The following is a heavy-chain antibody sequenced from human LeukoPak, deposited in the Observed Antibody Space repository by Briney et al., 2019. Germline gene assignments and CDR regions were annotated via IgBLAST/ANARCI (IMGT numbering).Heavy chain of an antibody. Sequence: QPGGSLRLSCAASGFTFSSYAMHWVRQAPGKGLEWVAVISYDGSNKYYADSVKGRFTISRDNSKNTLYLQMNSLRAEDTAVYYCAKDMGRQYSRSGGWFDPWGQGTLVTVSS. V-gene: IGHV3-30-3*01. CDR2: ISYDGSNK. CDR1: GFTFSSYA. D-gene: IGHD6-6*01. CDR3: AKDMGRQYSRSGGWFDP. J-gene: IGHJ5*02.